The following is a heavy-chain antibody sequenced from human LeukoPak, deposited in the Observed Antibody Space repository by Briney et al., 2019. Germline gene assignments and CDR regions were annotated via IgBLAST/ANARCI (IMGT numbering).Heavy chain of an antibody. CDR2: INPNSGGT. V-gene: IGHV1-2*02. J-gene: IGHJ3*02. D-gene: IGHD2-2*01. CDR3: ARVMGVVVPAIISGDAFDI. CDR1: GYTFTGYY. Sequence: ASVKVSCKASGYTFTGYYMHWVRQAPGQGLEWMGWINPNSGGTNYAQKFQGRVTMTRDTSISTAYMELSRLRSDDTAVYYCARVMGVVVPAIISGDAFDIWGQGTMVTVSS.